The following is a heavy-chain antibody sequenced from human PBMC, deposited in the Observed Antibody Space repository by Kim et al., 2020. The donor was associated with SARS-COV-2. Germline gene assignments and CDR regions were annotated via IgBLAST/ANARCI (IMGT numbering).Heavy chain of an antibody. CDR3: AKDPYCDFWSGYYFDY. Sequence: GGSLRLSCAASGFTFSNYTMNWVRQAPGKGLEWVSAISSSGGSTYYADSVKGRFSISRDNAKNTLYLQMNSLRAEDTAVYYCAKDPYCDFWSGYYFDYWGQGTLVTVSS. CDR2: ISSSGGST. J-gene: IGHJ4*02. CDR1: GFTFSNYT. V-gene: IGHV3-23*01. D-gene: IGHD3-3*01.